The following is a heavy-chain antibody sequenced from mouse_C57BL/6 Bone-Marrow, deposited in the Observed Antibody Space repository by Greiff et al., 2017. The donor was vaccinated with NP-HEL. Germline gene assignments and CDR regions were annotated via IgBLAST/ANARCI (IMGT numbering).Heavy chain of an antibody. CDR1: GYSFTGYY. CDR3: ARDWLAYFDY. CDR2: INPSTGGT. Sequence: VQLKESGPELVKPGASVKISCKASGYSFTGYYMNWVKQSPEKSLEWIGEINPSTGGTTYNQKFKAKATLTVDESSSTAYMHLKSLTSEDSAVYYGARDWLAYFDYWGQGTTLTVSS. J-gene: IGHJ2*01. V-gene: IGHV1-42*01. D-gene: IGHD2-2*01.